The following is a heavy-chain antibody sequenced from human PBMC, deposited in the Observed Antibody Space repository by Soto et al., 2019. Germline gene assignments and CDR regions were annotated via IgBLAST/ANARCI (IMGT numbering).Heavy chain of an antibody. J-gene: IGHJ5*02. Sequence: SQTLSLTCAISGDSVSSNTASWNWIRQSPSRGLEWLGRTYFRSKWYNDYAVSVKSRIIINPDTSKNQFSLQLNSVTPEDTPVYFCAKGDNLGPKTGYAFDPWGQGIMVTV. CDR2: TYFRSKWYN. CDR1: GDSVSSNTAS. V-gene: IGHV6-1*01. CDR3: AKGDNLGPKTGYAFDP. D-gene: IGHD5-12*01.